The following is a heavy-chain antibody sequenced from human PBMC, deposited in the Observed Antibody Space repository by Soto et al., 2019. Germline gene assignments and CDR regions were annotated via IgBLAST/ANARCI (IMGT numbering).Heavy chain of an antibody. V-gene: IGHV3-53*01. D-gene: IGHD4-4*01. CDR1: GLTVSGKKY. CDR3: ATWHLQEHAYDV. Sequence: DVQLVDSGGGLIQPGGSLRLSCAVSGLTVSGKKYVAWVRQAPGKGLEWVSGFYDLDGTYYADSLKGRFTTSGDSSRTIVYLQMNGLRPEDTAVYYCATWHLQEHAYDVWGQGTTVTVSS. CDR2: FYDLDGT. J-gene: IGHJ3*01.